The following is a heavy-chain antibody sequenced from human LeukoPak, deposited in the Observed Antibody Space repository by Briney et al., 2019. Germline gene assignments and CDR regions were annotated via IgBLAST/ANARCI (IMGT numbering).Heavy chain of an antibody. V-gene: IGHV3-7*01. Sequence: PGGSLRLSCAASGFTFSSYWMSWVRQAPGKGLEWVANIKQDGSEKYYVDSVKGRFTISRDNAKNSLYLQMNSLRAEDTAVYYCARLYYYDPHGSYFDYWGQGTLVTVSS. CDR1: GFTFSSYW. CDR3: ARLYYYDPHGSYFDY. D-gene: IGHD3-22*01. CDR2: IKQDGSEK. J-gene: IGHJ4*02.